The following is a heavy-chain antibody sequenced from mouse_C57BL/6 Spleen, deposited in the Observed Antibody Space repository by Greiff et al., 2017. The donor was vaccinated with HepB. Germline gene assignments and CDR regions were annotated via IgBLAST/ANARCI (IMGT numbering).Heavy chain of an antibody. V-gene: IGHV5-17*01. CDR2: ISSGSSTI. D-gene: IGHD2-12*01. CDR1: GFTFSDYG. CDR3: ARGSLRGGSMDY. Sequence: DVMLVESGGGLVKPGGSLKLSCAASGFTFSDYGMHWVRQAPEKGLEWVAYISSGSSTIYYADTVKGRFTISRDNAKNTLFLQMTSLRSEDTAMYYCARGSLRGGSMDYWGQGTSVTVSS. J-gene: IGHJ4*01.